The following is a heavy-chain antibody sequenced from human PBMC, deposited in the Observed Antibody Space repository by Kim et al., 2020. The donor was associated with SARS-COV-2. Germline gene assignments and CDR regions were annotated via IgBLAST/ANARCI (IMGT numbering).Heavy chain of an antibody. CDR1: GFTFSNYA. CDR2: IRGGGAVT. D-gene: IGHD3-16*01. Sequence: GGSLRLSCAASGFTFSNYAMSWVRQAPRKGLEWVSYIRGGGAVTHYAGSVKGRCTISRDNFKNILYLQLDSLRAEDTAVYYCAKCHSNWGNDAFDIWG. V-gene: IGHV3-23*01. CDR3: AKCHSNWGNDAFDI. J-gene: IGHJ3*02.